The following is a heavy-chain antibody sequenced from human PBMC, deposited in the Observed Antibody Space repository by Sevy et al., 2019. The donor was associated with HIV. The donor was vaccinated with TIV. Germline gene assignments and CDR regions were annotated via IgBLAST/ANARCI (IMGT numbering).Heavy chain of an antibody. J-gene: IGHJ4*02. Sequence: ASVKVSCKASGYTFTGYYMHWVRQAPGQGLEWMGWINPNSGGTNYAQKFQGRVTMTRDTSISTAYMELSRLRSDDTAVYYCARALRGYCSSTSCRALDYWGQGTLVTVSS. CDR2: INPNSGGT. CDR3: ARALRGYCSSTSCRALDY. D-gene: IGHD2-2*01. V-gene: IGHV1-2*02. CDR1: GYTFTGYY.